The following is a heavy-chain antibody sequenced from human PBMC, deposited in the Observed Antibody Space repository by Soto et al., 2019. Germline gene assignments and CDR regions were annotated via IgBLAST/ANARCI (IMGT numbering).Heavy chain of an antibody. J-gene: IGHJ6*02. Sequence: SKTLSLTCTVSGGSVSSGSYYWSWIRQPPGKGLEWIGYIYYSGSTNYNPSLKSRVTISVDTSKNQISLKLSSVTAADTAVYYCARRGRWDYYAMDVWGEGTTVTVS. CDR2: IYYSGST. V-gene: IGHV4-61*01. CDR3: ARRGRWDYYAMDV. CDR1: GGSVSSGSYY.